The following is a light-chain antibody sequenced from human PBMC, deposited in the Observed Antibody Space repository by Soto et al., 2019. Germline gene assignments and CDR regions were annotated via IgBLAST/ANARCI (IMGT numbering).Light chain of an antibody. V-gene: IGLV2-11*01. J-gene: IGLJ3*02. CDR3: CSYAGSYTWV. CDR1: SSDVGGYNY. CDR2: DVS. Sequence: QSALTQPRSVSGSPGQSVTISCTGTSSDVGGYNYVSWYQQYPGKAPKLMIYDVSKRPSGVPDRFSGSKSGNTASLTISGLQAEDEADYYCCSYAGSYTWVLGGGTKLTVL.